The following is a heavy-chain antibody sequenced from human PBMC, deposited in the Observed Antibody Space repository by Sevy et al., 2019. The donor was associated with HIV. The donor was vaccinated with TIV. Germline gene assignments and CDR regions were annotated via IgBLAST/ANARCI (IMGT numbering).Heavy chain of an antibody. CDR2: INHSGST. Sequence: SETLSLTCAVYGGSFSGYYWSWIRQPPGKGLEWIGEINHSGSTNYNPSLKSRVTISVDTSKNQFSLKLSSVTAADTAVYYCATPLGYSSGAFDIWGQGTMVIVSS. CDR1: GGSFSGYY. J-gene: IGHJ3*02. V-gene: IGHV4-34*01. D-gene: IGHD2-15*01. CDR3: ATPLGYSSGAFDI.